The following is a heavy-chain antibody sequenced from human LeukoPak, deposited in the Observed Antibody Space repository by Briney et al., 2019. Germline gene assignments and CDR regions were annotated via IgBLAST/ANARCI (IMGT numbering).Heavy chain of an antibody. V-gene: IGHV3-20*04. Sequence: GSLRLSCAASGFTFDDYGMSWVRQAPGKGLEWVSGINWNGGSTGYADSVKGRFTISRDNAKNSLYLQMNSLRAEDTAVYYCARGGYLITFGGVDYWGQGTLATVSS. CDR1: GFTFDDYG. J-gene: IGHJ4*02. CDR3: ARGGYLITFGGVDY. CDR2: INWNGGST. D-gene: IGHD3-16*01.